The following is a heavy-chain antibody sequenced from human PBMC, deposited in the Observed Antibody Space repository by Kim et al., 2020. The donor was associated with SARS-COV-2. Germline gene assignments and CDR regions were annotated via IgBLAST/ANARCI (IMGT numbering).Heavy chain of an antibody. CDR3: ARQRPYSYPLWYFDY. J-gene: IGHJ4*02. V-gene: IGHV3-11*04. CDR1: GFTFSDYY. Sequence: GGSLRLSCAASGFTFSDYYMSWIRQAPGKGLEWVSYISSSGSTIYYADSVKGRFTISRDNAKNSLYLQMNSLRAEDTAVYYCARQRPYSYPLWYFDYWGQGTLVTVSS. D-gene: IGHD5-18*01. CDR2: ISSSGSTI.